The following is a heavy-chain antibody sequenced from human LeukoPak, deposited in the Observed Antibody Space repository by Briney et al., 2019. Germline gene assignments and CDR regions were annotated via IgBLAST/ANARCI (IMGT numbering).Heavy chain of an antibody. CDR2: ISYDGSNK. J-gene: IGHJ4*02. D-gene: IGHD3-22*01. Sequence: GGSLRLSCAASGFTFSTYAMHWVRQAPGKGLQWVAVISYDGSNKYYADSVKGRFTISRDNSKNTLYLQMSSLRAEDTAAYYCARAPYYDSSGYYDYWGQGTLVTVSS. CDR1: GFTFSTYA. CDR3: ARAPYYDSSGYYDY. V-gene: IGHV3-30-3*01.